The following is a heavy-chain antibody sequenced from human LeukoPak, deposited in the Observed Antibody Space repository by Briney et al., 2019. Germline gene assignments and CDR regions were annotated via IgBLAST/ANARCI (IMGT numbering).Heavy chain of an antibody. D-gene: IGHD3-22*01. CDR1: GGSISSSNW. CDR2: IYHSGST. V-gene: IGHV4-4*02. CDR3: ARSGYYPVHFDY. Sequence: PSETLSLACAVSGGSISSSNWWSWVRQPPGKGLEWIGEIYHSGSTNYNPSPKSRVTISVDKSKNQFSLKLSSVTAADTAVYYCARSGYYPVHFDYWGQGTLVTVSS. J-gene: IGHJ4*02.